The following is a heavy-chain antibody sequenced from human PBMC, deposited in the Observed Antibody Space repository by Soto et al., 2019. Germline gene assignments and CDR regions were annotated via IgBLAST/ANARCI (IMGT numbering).Heavy chain of an antibody. V-gene: IGHV1-69*01. CDR2: ITPVFGTA. Sequence: QVQLVQSGAEVKKPGSSVKVSCKASADTFNSYSLSWLRQAPGQRLEWMGGITPVFGTADYAQSFEDRLTITADDSTSTDYMELSSLRSDDTAVYYCARSLEGTTVTNWFDPWGQLALGTVSS. J-gene: IGHJ5*02. CDR1: ADTFNSYS. D-gene: IGHD4-17*01. CDR3: ARSLEGTTVTNWFDP.